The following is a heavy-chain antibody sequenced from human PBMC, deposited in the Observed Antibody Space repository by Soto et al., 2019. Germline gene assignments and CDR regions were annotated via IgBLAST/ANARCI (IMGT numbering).Heavy chain of an antibody. J-gene: IGHJ6*02. V-gene: IGHV1-69*06. Sequence: GASVKVSCKASGGTFSSYAISWVRQAPGQGLEWMGGIIPIFGAANYAQKFQGRVTITGDMSTNTAYMELSGLRPEDTAIYYCAADAHRDDFWSSYPYYYYSMDVWGQGTTVTVSS. CDR1: GGTFSSYA. CDR3: AADAHRDDFWSSYPYYYYSMDV. D-gene: IGHD3-3*01. CDR2: IIPIFGAA.